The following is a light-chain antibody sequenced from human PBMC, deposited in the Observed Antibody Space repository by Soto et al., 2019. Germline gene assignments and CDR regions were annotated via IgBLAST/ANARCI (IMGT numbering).Light chain of an antibody. CDR2: GAS. J-gene: IGKJ2*01. CDR1: ESLSTY. CDR3: QSYNDWPFT. V-gene: IGKV3-15*01. Sequence: EIVMTQSPATLPLSPGERVTLSCRASESLSTYLAWYQQKPGQAPRLLIYGASTKATGIPARFSGSGSATDFTLTISSLQSEDFAVYYCQSYNDWPFTFGQGTKLEI.